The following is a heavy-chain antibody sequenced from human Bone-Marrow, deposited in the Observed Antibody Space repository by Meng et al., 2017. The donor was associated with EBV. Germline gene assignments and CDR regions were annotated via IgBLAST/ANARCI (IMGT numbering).Heavy chain of an antibody. D-gene: IGHD2/OR15-2a*01. J-gene: IGHJ4*02. CDR3: VYFGHLAPLW. V-gene: IGHV6-1*02. Sequence: QLGPRRVHSSQTPPEIWAIYSHNLSWHNAVRSRIRQTPARGIEWMGRIYYRSTSYDDLAVSVKSRITVHLDTTKKQLSLHLNCVTPADTAVAYCVYFGHLAPLWWGQGTLVTVSS. CDR2: IYYRSTSYD. CDR1: SHNLSWHNAV.